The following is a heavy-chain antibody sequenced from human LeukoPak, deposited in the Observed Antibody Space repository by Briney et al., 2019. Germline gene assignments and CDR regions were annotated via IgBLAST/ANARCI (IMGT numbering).Heavy chain of an antibody. CDR3: ARESSGGYYFDVFDI. CDR1: GFTFSSYA. CDR2: ISSSGSTM. D-gene: IGHD3-22*01. Sequence: GGSLRLSCAASGFTFSSYAMHWVRQAPGKGLEWVSYISSSGSTMYYADSVKGRFTISRDNAKNSLYLQMNSLRAEDTAFYYCARESSGGYYFDVFDIWGQGTMVTVSS. V-gene: IGHV3-48*03. J-gene: IGHJ3*02.